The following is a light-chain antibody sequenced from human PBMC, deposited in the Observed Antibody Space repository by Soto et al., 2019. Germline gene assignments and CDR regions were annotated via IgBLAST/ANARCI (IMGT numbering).Light chain of an antibody. J-gene: IGKJ2*01. CDR1: QSVSSN. Sequence: EIVMTQSPATLSVSPGERATLSCRATQSVSSNFAWYQQKPGQAPRLLIYGASTRATGIPARFSGSGSGTEFTLTISSLQSKDFAVYYCQQYNNWPPYTFGQGTKLEIK. V-gene: IGKV3-15*01. CDR3: QQYNNWPPYT. CDR2: GAS.